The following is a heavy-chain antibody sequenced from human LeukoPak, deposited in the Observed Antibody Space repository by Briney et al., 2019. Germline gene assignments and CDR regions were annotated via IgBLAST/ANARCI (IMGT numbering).Heavy chain of an antibody. D-gene: IGHD2-21*02. CDR2: IYYSGST. J-gene: IGHJ3*02. Sequence: SETLSLTCTVSGGSISSYYWSWIRQPPGKGLEWIGYIYYSGSTNYNPSLKSRVTISVDTSKNQFSLKLSSVTAADTAVYYCARATTAGIVVVTAMAIRAFDIWGQGTMVTVSS. CDR1: GGSISSYY. V-gene: IGHV4-59*12. CDR3: ARATTAGIVVVTAMAIRAFDI.